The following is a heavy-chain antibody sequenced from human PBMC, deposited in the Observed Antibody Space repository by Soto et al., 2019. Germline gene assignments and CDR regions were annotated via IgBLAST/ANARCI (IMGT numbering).Heavy chain of an antibody. J-gene: IGHJ4*02. V-gene: IGHV4-4*02. D-gene: IGHD3-10*01. CDR1: GGSVSSANW. CDR2: IYHSGST. CDR3: ARSLWFGEDYFDN. Sequence: SETLSLTCAVSGGSVSSANWWSWVGQPPGKGLEWIGEIYHSGSTNYNPSLKSRVTISVDKSKNQFSLKLSSVTAADTAVYYCARSLWFGEDYFDNWGQGTLVTVSS.